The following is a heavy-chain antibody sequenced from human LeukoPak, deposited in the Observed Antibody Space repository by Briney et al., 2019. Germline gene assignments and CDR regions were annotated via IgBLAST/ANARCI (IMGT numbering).Heavy chain of an antibody. J-gene: IGHJ4*02. D-gene: IGHD3-3*01. CDR2: INWNGGST. Sequence: GGSLRLSCAASGFIFDDYGMSWVRQAPGKGLEWVSGINWNGGSTGYADSVKGRFTISRDNAKNSLYLQMNSLRAEDTALYFCVAVPETDFWIGFYLDYWGQGTLVTVSS. V-gene: IGHV3-20*04. CDR1: GFIFDDYG. CDR3: VAVPETDFWIGFYLDY.